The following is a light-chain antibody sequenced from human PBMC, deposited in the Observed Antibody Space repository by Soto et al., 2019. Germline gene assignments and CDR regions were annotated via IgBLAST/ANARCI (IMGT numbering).Light chain of an antibody. Sequence: EIVLTQSPGTLSLTRGERATLSCRASQSVRSSHLAWYQQKPGQAPRLLIYGASSRATGIPDRFSGSGSGTDFSLTISRLEVEDFAVYYCQQYNSSPLTFGGGTRW. CDR3: QQYNSSPLT. CDR2: GAS. V-gene: IGKV3-20*01. J-gene: IGKJ4*01. CDR1: QSVRSSH.